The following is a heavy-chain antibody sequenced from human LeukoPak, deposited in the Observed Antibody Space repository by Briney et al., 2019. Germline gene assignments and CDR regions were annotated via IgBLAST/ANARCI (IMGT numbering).Heavy chain of an antibody. CDR1: GYNFANYW. J-gene: IGHJ4*02. CDR2: IYPGDSTT. V-gene: IGHV5-51*01. CDR3: ASSLRRSSGWSTSDY. D-gene: IGHD6-19*01. Sequence: GESLKISCKGSGYNFANYWIGWVRQMPGKGLEWMGIIYPGDSTTRYSPSFQGQVTMSADKSISTAYLQWSSLKASDTAMYYCASSLRRSSGWSTSDYWGQGTLVTVSS.